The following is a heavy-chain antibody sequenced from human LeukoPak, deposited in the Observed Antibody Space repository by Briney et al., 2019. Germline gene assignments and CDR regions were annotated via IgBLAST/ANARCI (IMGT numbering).Heavy chain of an antibody. D-gene: IGHD5-12*01. CDR3: ARGGVKWLRSAFDY. Sequence: ASVKVSCKASGYTFTSYDINWVRQATGQGLEWMGWMNPNSGNTGYAQKFQGRVTMTRNTSISTAYMELSSLRSEDTAVYCCARGGVKWLRSAFDYWGQGTLVTVSS. V-gene: IGHV1-8*01. CDR1: GYTFTSYD. CDR2: MNPNSGNT. J-gene: IGHJ4*02.